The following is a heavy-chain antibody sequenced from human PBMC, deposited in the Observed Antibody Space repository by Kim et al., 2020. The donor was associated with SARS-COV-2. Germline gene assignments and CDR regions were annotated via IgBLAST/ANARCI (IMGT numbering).Heavy chain of an antibody. D-gene: IGHD3-22*01. V-gene: IGHV4-31*02. Sequence: NTSRKSRVTISGDTSKNQLYLKLSSVTAADTAVYYCARASMIVVVLDAFDIWGQGTMVTVSS. J-gene: IGHJ3*02. CDR3: ARASMIVVVLDAFDI.